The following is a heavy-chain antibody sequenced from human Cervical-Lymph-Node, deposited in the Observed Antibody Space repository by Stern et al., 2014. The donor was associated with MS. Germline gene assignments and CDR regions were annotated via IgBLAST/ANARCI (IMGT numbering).Heavy chain of an antibody. CDR2: IYPDDSET. V-gene: IGHV5-51*03. D-gene: IGHD6-13*01. CDR1: GYSLTNTW. J-gene: IGHJ4*02. CDR3: ARGRGIALRPDY. Sequence: EVQLVQSGAELKKPGESLRISCKGSGYSLTNTWIGWVRQMPGKGLEWMGIIYPDDSETRSSPSFEGQVTISADKSSNTAYLQWSSLKASDTAMYYCARGRGIALRPDYWGQGTLVTVSS.